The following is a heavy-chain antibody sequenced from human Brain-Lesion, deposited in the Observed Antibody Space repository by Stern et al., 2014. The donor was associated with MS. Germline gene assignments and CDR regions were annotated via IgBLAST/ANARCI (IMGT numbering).Heavy chain of an antibody. Sequence: VQLQESGAEVKKPGESLKISCKGSGYRFDNYWIGWVRQKPGKGLEWMGIIYTADSDTRYSPSLQGQVTISADKSISTVYLQWSSLKASDTAMYYCARTYSSGWYGGHAFDILGQGTMVTVSS. J-gene: IGHJ3*02. V-gene: IGHV5-51*01. D-gene: IGHD6-19*01. CDR1: GYRFDNYW. CDR2: IYTADSDT. CDR3: ARTYSSGWYGGHAFDI.